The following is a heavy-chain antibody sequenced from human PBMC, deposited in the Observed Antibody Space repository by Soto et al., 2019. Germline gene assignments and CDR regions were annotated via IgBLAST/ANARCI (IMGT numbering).Heavy chain of an antibody. CDR2: ISSGGGTI. V-gene: IGHV3-48*03. D-gene: IGHD3-16*01. J-gene: IGHJ4*02. CDR3: AKPWGEWPSPYYFDY. CDR1: GFTFSSYE. Sequence: PGGSLRLSCVASGFTFSSYEMNWVRQAPGKGLEWLSYISSGGGTIYYADSVKGRFTISRDNAYNSLYLQMNSLRAEDTAVYYCAKPWGEWPSPYYFDYWGQGTLVTVSS.